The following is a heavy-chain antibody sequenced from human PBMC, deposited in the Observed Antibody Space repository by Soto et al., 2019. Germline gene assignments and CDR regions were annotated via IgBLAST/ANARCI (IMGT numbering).Heavy chain of an antibody. V-gene: IGHV3-21*01. D-gene: IGHD4-17*01. CDR1: GFTFSSYS. CDR2: ISSSSNYI. Sequence: PGGSLRLSCAASGFTFSSYSMNWVRQAPGKGLEWVSSISSSSNYIYYADSVKGRFTISRDNAKNSLYLQMNSLRAEDTAVYYCAGLMTTVVSNWFDPWGQGTLVP. J-gene: IGHJ5*02. CDR3: AGLMTTVVSNWFDP.